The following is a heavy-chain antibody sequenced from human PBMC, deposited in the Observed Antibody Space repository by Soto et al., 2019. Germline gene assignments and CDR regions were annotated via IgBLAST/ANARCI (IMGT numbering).Heavy chain of an antibody. CDR1: GYSFASYW. CDR2: IDPSDSQT. J-gene: IGHJ4*02. Sequence: GESLKISCKGSGYSFASYWITWVRQKPGKGLEWMGRIDPSDSQTYYSPSFRGHVTISVTRSITTVFLQWSSLRASDTAMYYCARQIYDSDTGPNFQYYFDSWGQGTPVTVSS. CDR3: ARQIYDSDTGPNFQYYFDS. D-gene: IGHD3-22*01. V-gene: IGHV5-10-1*01.